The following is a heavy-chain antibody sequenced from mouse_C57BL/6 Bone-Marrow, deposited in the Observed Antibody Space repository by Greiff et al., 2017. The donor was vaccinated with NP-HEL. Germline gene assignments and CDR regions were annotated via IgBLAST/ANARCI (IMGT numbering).Heavy chain of an antibody. V-gene: IGHV5-4*01. J-gene: IGHJ4*01. CDR2: ISDGGSYT. CDR3: AKLGRHYAMDY. D-gene: IGHD4-1*01. Sequence: EVQGVESGGGLVKPGGSLKLSCAASGFTFSSYAMSWVRQTPEKRLEWVATISDGGSYTYYPDNVKGRFTISRDNAKNNLYLQMSHLKSEDTAMYYCAKLGRHYAMDYWGQGTSVTVSS. CDR1: GFTFSSYA.